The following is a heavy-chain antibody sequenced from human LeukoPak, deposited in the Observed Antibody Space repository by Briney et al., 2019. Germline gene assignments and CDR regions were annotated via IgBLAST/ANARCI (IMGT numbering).Heavy chain of an antibody. J-gene: IGHJ6*02. CDR1: GFTFSSYA. V-gene: IGHV3-30-3*01. D-gene: IGHD6-13*01. CDR2: ISYDGSNK. CDR3: ARVIAAAGAGYYYYYYGMDV. Sequence: GRSLRLSCAASGFTFSSYAMHWVRQAPGKGLEWVAVISYDGSNKYYADSVKGRFTISRDNSKNTLYLQMNSLRAEDTAVYYCARVIAAAGAGYYYYYYGMDVWGQGTTVTVSS.